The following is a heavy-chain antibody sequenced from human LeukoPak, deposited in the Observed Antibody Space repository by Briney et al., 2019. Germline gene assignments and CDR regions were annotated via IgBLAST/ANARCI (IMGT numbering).Heavy chain of an antibody. Sequence: SVKVSCKASGGTFSSYAISWVRQAPGQGLEWMGGIIPIFGTANYAQKFQGRVTITTDESTSTAYMELSSLRSEDTAVYYCARQAGYSTGWYGGYYFDHWGQGTPVTVSA. CDR1: GGTFSSYA. CDR3: ARQAGYSTGWYGGYYFDH. J-gene: IGHJ4*02. V-gene: IGHV1-69*05. D-gene: IGHD6-19*01. CDR2: IIPIFGTA.